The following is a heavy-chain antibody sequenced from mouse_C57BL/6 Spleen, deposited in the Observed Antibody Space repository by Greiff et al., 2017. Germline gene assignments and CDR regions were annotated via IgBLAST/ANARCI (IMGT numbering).Heavy chain of an antibody. Sequence: EVKLMESGPGMVKPSQSLSLTCTVTGYSITSGYDWHWIRHFPGNKLEWMGYISYSGSTNYNPSLKSRTSITHDTSKNHFFLKLNSVTTEDTATYYCAREGSNYGAMDYWGQGTSVTVSS. J-gene: IGHJ4*01. CDR3: AREGSNYGAMDY. CDR1: GYSITSGYD. CDR2: ISYSGST. V-gene: IGHV3-1*01. D-gene: IGHD2-5*01.